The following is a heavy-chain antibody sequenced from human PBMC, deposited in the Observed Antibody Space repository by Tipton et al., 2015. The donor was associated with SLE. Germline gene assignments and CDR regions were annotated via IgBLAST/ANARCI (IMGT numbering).Heavy chain of an antibody. Sequence: TLSLTCTVSGGFISSSGYYWGWIRQPPGKGLEWIGSIYYSGNIYYNPSLKRRVTISVETSKDQFSLKLSSVTAADTAVYYCARGGRFDNQGFDYWGQGTLVTVSS. J-gene: IGHJ4*02. V-gene: IGHV4-39*07. CDR3: ARGGRFDNQGFDY. CDR1: GGFISSSGYY. CDR2: IYYSGNI. D-gene: IGHD3-9*01.